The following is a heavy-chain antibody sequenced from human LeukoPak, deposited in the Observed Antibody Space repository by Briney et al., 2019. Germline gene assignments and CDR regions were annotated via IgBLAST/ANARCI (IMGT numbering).Heavy chain of an antibody. V-gene: IGHV1-2*02. CDR3: SRGSKIAARQGYFDY. CDR1: GYTFTGYY. Sequence: GASVKVSCKASGYTFTGYYMHWVRQAPGQGLEWMGWINPNSGGTNYAQKFQGRVTMTRDTSISTAYMELSRLRSDDTAVYYCSRGSKIAARQGYFDYWGQGTLVTVSS. CDR2: INPNSGGT. D-gene: IGHD6-6*01. J-gene: IGHJ4*02.